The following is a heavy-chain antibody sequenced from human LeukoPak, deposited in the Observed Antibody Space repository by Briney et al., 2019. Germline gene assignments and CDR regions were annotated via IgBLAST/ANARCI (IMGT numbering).Heavy chain of an antibody. CDR1: GFTFSSYC. CDR3: ARGGRGFSYGYVDY. J-gene: IGHJ4*02. Sequence: GGSLRLSCAVSGFTFSSYCMHCVRQAPGKGLEWVAIIRYDGSNKYYADSVKGRFTISRDNSKNTLYLQMNSLRAEDTAVYYCARGGRGFSYGYVDYWGQGTLVTVSS. V-gene: IGHV3-30*02. D-gene: IGHD5-18*01. CDR2: IRYDGSNK.